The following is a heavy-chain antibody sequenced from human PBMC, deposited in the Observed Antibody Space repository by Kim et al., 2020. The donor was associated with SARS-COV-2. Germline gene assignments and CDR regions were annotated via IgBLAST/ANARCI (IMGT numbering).Heavy chain of an antibody. V-gene: IGHV1-18*01. J-gene: IGHJ4*02. CDR1: GYTFTSYG. D-gene: IGHD3-10*01. CDR3: ARFINYYGSGSYSDY. CDR2: ISAYNGNT. Sequence: ASVKVSCKASGYTFTSYGISWVRQAPGQGLEWMGWISAYNGNTNYAQKLQGRVTMTTDTSTSTAYMELRSLRSDDTAVYYCARFINYYGSGSYSDYWGQGTLVTVSS.